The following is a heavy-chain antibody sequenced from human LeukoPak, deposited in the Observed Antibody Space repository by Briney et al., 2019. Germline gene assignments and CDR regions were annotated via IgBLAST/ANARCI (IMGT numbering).Heavy chain of an antibody. CDR1: GYTFTSYD. Sequence: ASVKVSCKASGYTFTSYDINWVRQATGQGLEWMGWMNPNSGNTGYARKFQGRATMTRNTSISTAYMELSSLRSEDTAVYYCARSLVYDSSGTDYWGQGTLVTVSS. D-gene: IGHD3-22*01. V-gene: IGHV1-8*01. CDR2: MNPNSGNT. J-gene: IGHJ4*02. CDR3: ARSLVYDSSGTDY.